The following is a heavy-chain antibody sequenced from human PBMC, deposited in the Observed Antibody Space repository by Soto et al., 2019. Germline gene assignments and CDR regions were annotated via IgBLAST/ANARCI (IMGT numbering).Heavy chain of an antibody. J-gene: IGHJ4*02. Sequence: GGSLRLSSAASGFNFISYAMTWVRQAPGKGLEWVSGISGSGGSTYYADSVKGRFTISRDNSKNTLYLQMNSLRAEDTAVYYCTKDLYRSNWPVDYWGQGTLVTVPQ. V-gene: IGHV3-23*01. D-gene: IGHD6-13*01. CDR1: GFNFISYA. CDR3: TKDLYRSNWPVDY. CDR2: ISGSGGST.